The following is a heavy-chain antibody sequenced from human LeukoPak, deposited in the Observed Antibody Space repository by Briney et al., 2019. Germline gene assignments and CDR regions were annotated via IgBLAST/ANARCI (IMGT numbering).Heavy chain of an antibody. D-gene: IGHD6-19*01. CDR2: ISWNSGSI. Sequence: QTGRSLRLSCAASGFTFDNYAMHWVRQAPGKGLEWVSGISWNSGSIGYADSVKGRFTISRDNAKNSLYLQMSSLRSEDTAFYYCAKDRTTFSSHSSGWYYFDYWGQGTLVTVSS. CDR1: GFTFDNYA. J-gene: IGHJ4*02. V-gene: IGHV3-9*01. CDR3: AKDRTTFSSHSSGWYYFDY.